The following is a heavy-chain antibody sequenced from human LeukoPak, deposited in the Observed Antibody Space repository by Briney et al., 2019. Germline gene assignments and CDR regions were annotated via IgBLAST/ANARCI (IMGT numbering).Heavy chain of an antibody. CDR2: IYYSGST. CDR3: ARSGITMVRGVPLYYYGMDV. CDR1: GGSFSGYY. J-gene: IGHJ6*02. Sequence: SETLSLTCAVYGGSFSGYYWSWIRQPPGKGLEWIGYIYYSGSTYYNPSLKSRVTISVDTSKNQFSLKLSSVTAADTAVYYCARSGITMVRGVPLYYYGMDVWGQGTTVTVSS. D-gene: IGHD3-10*01. V-gene: IGHV4-30-4*08.